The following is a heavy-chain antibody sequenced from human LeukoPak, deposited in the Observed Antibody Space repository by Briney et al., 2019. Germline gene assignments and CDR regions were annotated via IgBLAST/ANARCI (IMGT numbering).Heavy chain of an antibody. Sequence: SETLSLTCAVYGGSFSGYYWSWIRQPPGKGLEWIGEINHSGSTNYNPSLKSRVTISVDTSKNQFSLKLSSVTAADTAVYYGARNGYLTQFGQVNDQSDHWGQGTLVTVSS. CDR1: GGSFSGYY. V-gene: IGHV4-34*01. J-gene: IGHJ4*02. CDR2: INHSGST. D-gene: IGHD5-18*01. CDR3: ARNGYLTQFGQVNDQSDH.